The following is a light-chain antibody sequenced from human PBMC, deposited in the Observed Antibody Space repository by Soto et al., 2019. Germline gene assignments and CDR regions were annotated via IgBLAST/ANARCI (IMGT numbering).Light chain of an antibody. CDR2: WAS. CDR1: QSVFYSSNNRNY. V-gene: IGKV4-1*01. Sequence: EILMTQSPDSLAVSLGERATINCKSSQSVFYSSNNRNYLAWYQQKPGQPPKLLIYWASTRESGVHDPVSCSGSEIDFTLNISRLKAEDVAVYYCQQYYSAPYTFGQGTKLEIK. CDR3: QQYYSAPYT. J-gene: IGKJ2*01.